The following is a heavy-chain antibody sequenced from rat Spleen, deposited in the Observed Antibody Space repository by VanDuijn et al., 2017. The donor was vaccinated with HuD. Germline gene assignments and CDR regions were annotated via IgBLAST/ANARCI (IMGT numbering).Heavy chain of an antibody. J-gene: IGHJ2*01. CDR2: ISYRGSA. D-gene: IGHD3-1*01. V-gene: IGHV3-1*01. CDR1: GSSITSHY. Sequence: EVQLQESGPGLVKPSQSLSLTCSVTGSSITSHYWGWIRKFPGNKMEWIGHISYRGSASYNSSLKSRISITRDTSKNQFFLQLDSVTTEDTATYYCARSPAVFFDYWGQGVMVTVSS. CDR3: ARSPAVFFDY.